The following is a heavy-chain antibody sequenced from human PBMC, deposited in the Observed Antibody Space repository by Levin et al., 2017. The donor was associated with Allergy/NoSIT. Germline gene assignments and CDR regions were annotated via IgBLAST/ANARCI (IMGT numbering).Heavy chain of an antibody. CDR2: IRSKTHSYAT. Sequence: PSQTLSLTCAASGFTFSGSVMHWVRQASGKGLEWVGRIRSKTHSYATAYAASVKGRFTISRDDSKNTAYLQMNSLKTEDTAVYYCTRDRNNWFDPWGQGTLVTVSS. CDR1: GFTFSGSV. V-gene: IGHV3-73*01. CDR3: TRDRNNWFDP. J-gene: IGHJ5*02.